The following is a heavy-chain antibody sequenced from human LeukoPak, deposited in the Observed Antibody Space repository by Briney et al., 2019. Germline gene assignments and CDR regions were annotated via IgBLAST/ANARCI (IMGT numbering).Heavy chain of an antibody. CDR3: ARDPGIPAAGTVGYFDY. CDR1: GFTFSSYW. D-gene: IGHD6-13*01. Sequence: GGSLRLSCTASGFTFSSYWMSWVRQAPGKGLEWVANIKQDESEKFYVDSVKGRFTISRDNAKNSLYLQMNSPRAEDTAVYYCARDPGIPAAGTVGYFDYWGQGTLVTVSS. J-gene: IGHJ4*02. CDR2: IKQDESEK. V-gene: IGHV3-7*01.